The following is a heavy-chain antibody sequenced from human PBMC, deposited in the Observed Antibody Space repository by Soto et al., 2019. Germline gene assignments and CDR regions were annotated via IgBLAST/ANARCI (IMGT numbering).Heavy chain of an antibody. V-gene: IGHV4-31*03. J-gene: IGHJ3*02. CDR3: ARDRHCTNGVCYLSTTRNAFDI. Sequence: SETLSLTYTVSGGSISSGGYYWSWIRQHPGKGLEWIGYIYYSGSTYYNPSLKSRVTISVDTSKNQFSLKLSSVTAADTAVYYCARDRHCTNGVCYLSTTRNAFDIWGQGTTVTVSS. D-gene: IGHD2-8*01. CDR2: IYYSGST. CDR1: GGSISSGGYY.